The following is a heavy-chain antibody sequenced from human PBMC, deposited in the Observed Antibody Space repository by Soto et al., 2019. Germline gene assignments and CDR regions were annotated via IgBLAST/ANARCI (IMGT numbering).Heavy chain of an antibody. CDR2: IIPILGIA. V-gene: IGHV1-69*02. J-gene: IGHJ4*02. Sequence: QVQLVQSGAEVKKPGSSVKVSCKASGGTFSSYTISWVRQAPGQGLEWMGRIIPILGIANYARKFQGRVTITADKSTSTAYMELSSLRSEDTAVYYCASDNCSSTSCPIDYWGQGTLVTVSS. CDR1: GGTFSSYT. D-gene: IGHD2-2*01. CDR3: ASDNCSSTSCPIDY.